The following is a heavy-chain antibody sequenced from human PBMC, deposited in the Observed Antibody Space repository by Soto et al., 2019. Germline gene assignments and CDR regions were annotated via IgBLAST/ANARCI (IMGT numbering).Heavy chain of an antibody. J-gene: IGHJ6*02. CDR2: IYYSGST. V-gene: IGHV4-31*03. Sequence: PSETLSLTCTVSGGSISSGGYYWSWVRQHPGKGLEWIGYIYYSGSTYYNPSLKSRVTISVDTSKNQFSLKLSSVTAADTAVYYCARVMXRPYGSGSFYYYYGMDVWGQGTTVTVSS. CDR1: GGSISSGGYY. D-gene: IGHD3-10*01. CDR3: ARVMXRPYGSGSFYYYYGMDV.